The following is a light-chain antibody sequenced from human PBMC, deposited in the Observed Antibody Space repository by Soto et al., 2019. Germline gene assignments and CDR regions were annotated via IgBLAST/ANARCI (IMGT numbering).Light chain of an antibody. J-gene: IGKJ3*01. CDR2: GAT. V-gene: IGKV3-20*01. CDR1: QSVSSTY. Sequence: EIVLTQSPATLSMSPGERATLSCRAIQSVSSTYLVWYQQKPGQAPRLLIYGATSRASGIPDRFSGSGSGTDFTLTISRLEPEDFAVYYCQQFGDSLTFGPGTKVDIK. CDR3: QQFGDSLT.